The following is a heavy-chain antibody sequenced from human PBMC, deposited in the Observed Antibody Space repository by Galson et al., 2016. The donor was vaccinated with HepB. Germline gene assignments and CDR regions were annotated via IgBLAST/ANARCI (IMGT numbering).Heavy chain of an antibody. CDR2: IKQDGTEK. CDR1: GFTFSTYW. Sequence: SLRLSCAASGFTFSTYWMSWVRQAPGKGLEWVANIKQDGTEKYYVDSVKGRFTISRDNARDSLYLQMSSLRAEDTAVYYCASSQRGWSFDYWGQGTLVTVSS. CDR3: ASSQRGWSFDY. J-gene: IGHJ4*02. D-gene: IGHD6-19*01. V-gene: IGHV3-7*01.